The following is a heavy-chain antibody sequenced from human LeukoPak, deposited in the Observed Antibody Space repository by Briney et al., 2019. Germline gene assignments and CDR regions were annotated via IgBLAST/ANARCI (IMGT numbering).Heavy chain of an antibody. CDR3: AKDLSPVIRASPMGY. V-gene: IGHV3-30*18. D-gene: IGHD3-10*01. Sequence: SGNTFTTYDMHWVCQAPGKGLEWVALITYDGYYKYYSDSVKGRFTISSDTSKNTLYLQMNSLRAEDTAVYYCAKDLSPVIRASPMGYWGQGTLVTVSS. J-gene: IGHJ4*02. CDR2: ITYDGYYK. CDR1: GNTFTTYD.